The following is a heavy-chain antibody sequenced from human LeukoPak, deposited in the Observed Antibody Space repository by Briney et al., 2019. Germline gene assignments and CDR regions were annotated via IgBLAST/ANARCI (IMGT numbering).Heavy chain of an antibody. J-gene: IGHJ5*02. CDR2: ISGGSTTI. D-gene: IGHD7-27*01. V-gene: IGHV3-48*01. Sequence: GGSLRLSCAASGFTFSSHSMTWVRQAPGKGLEWVSYISGGSTTIYYADSVKGRFTISRDNAKNSLYLQMDSLRPEDTAVYYCIRDGLGTLPYDLWGQGALVTVSS. CDR3: IRDGLGTLPYDL. CDR1: GFTFSSHS.